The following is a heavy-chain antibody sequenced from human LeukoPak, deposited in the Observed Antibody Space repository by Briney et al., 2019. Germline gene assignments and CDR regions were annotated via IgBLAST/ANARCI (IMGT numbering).Heavy chain of an antibody. CDR2: IYYSGST. CDR3: ASQGSGSYFGYYYYYGMDV. V-gene: IGHV4-4*02. D-gene: IGHD1-26*01. J-gene: IGHJ6*02. Sequence: SGTLSLTCAVSGGSISSSNWWSWVRQPPGKGLEWIGYIYYSGSTNYNPSLKSRVTISVDTSKNQFSLKLSSVTAADTAVYYCASQGSGSYFGYYYYYGMDVWGQGTTVTVSS. CDR1: GGSISSSNW.